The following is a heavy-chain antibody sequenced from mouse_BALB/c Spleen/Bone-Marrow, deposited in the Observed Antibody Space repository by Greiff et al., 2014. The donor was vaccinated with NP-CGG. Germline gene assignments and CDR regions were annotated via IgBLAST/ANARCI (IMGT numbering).Heavy chain of an antibody. CDR1: GFNIKDTY. D-gene: IGHD1-1*01. CDR2: IDPANGNT. Sequence: VQLQQSGAELVKPGASVKLSCTASGFNIKDTYMHWVKQRPEQGLEWIGGIDPANGNTKYDPKFQGKATITADTSSNTAYLQLSSLTSEDTAVYYCASYYYGSSLFAYWGQGTLVTVSA. J-gene: IGHJ3*01. V-gene: IGHV14-3*02. CDR3: ASYYYGSSLFAY.